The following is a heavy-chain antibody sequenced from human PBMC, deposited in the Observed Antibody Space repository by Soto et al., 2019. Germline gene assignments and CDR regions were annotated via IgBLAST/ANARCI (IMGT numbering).Heavy chain of an antibody. V-gene: IGHV3-48*03. J-gene: IGHJ6*02. CDR2: ISSSDGTR. CDR1: GFTFSSYE. Sequence: GGSLRLSCAASGFTFSSYEMNWVRQAPGKGLEWLSYISSSDGTRYYADSVEGRFTISRDNAKNSLYLRMNSLRAEDTAVYHCARGGKQAAGGLDVWGQGTTVTVSS. D-gene: IGHD5-12*01. CDR3: ARGGKQAAGGLDV.